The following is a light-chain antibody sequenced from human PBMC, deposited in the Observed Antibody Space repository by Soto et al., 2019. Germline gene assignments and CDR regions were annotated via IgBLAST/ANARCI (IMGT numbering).Light chain of an antibody. Sequence: QSALTQPDSVSGSPGQSITISCTGTSSDVGSYDLVSWYQHHSGKAPKIIIYEVNKRPSGISDRFSGSKSGNTASLTISGLQAEDEADYFCCSFVRTNGLLFGGGTKLTVL. CDR1: SSDVGSYDL. V-gene: IGLV2-23*02. CDR3: CSFVRTNGLL. J-gene: IGLJ2*01. CDR2: EVN.